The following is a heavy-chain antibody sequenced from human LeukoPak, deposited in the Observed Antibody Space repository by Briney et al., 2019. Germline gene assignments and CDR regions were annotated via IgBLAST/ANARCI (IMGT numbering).Heavy chain of an antibody. V-gene: IGHV1-18*01. Sequence: EASVTVSCTASGYTFTSYGISWVRQAPGQGLEWMGWISAYNGNTNYAQKLQGRVTMTTDTSTSTAYMELRSLRSDDTAVYYCARDPYTYYYDSSGYPMGYWGQGTLVTVSS. J-gene: IGHJ4*02. D-gene: IGHD3-22*01. CDR3: ARDPYTYYYDSSGYPMGY. CDR1: GYTFTSYG. CDR2: ISAYNGNT.